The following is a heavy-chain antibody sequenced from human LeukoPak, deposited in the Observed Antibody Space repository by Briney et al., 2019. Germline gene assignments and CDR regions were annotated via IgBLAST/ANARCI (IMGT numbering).Heavy chain of an antibody. V-gene: IGHV1-46*01. D-gene: IGHD4-11*01. J-gene: IGHJ4*02. CDR1: GYTFTNYY. Sequence: ASVKASCKASGYTFTNYYIHWVRQAPGQGLEWMGIINPSGGSTNFAQKFQGRVTMTTDTSTITVYIELSSLRSEDTAVYYCARWTTTYLDYWGQGTLVTVSS. CDR3: ARWTTTYLDY. CDR2: INPSGGST.